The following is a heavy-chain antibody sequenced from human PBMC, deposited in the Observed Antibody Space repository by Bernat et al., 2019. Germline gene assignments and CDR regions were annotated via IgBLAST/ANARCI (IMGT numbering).Heavy chain of an antibody. V-gene: IGHV3-23*01. CDR2: TSGSGGST. CDR3: AKAGYYYYYMDV. J-gene: IGHJ6*03. CDR1: GFTFSSYA. Sequence: EVQLLESGGGLVQPGGSLRLSCAASGFTFSSYAMSWVRQAPGKGLEWVSATSGSGGSTYYADSVKGRFTISRDNSKNTLYLQMNSQRAEDTAVYYGAKAGYYYYYMDVWGKGTTVTVSS.